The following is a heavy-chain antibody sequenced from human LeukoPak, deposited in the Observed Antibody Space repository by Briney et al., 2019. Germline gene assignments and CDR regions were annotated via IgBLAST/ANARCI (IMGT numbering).Heavy chain of an antibody. D-gene: IGHD1-26*01. CDR1: GGSISSYY. J-gene: IGHJ4*02. V-gene: IGHV4-4*07. CDR3: ASMGELLPTPFDY. Sequence: SETLSLTCAVSGGSISSYYWSWIRQPAGKGLEWIGRIYTSGSTNYNPSLKSRVTMSLDTSKNQFSLKLSSVTAADTAVYYCASMGELLPTPFDYWGQGTLVTVSS. CDR2: IYTSGST.